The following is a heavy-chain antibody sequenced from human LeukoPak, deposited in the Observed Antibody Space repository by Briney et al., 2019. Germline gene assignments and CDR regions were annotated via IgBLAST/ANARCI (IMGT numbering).Heavy chain of an antibody. V-gene: IGHV3-23*01. CDR1: GFTFSSYG. D-gene: IGHD1-26*01. CDR2: ISGSGGST. Sequence: PGGSLRLSCAASGFTFSSYGMSWVRQAPGKGLEWVSAISGSGGSTYYADSVKGRFTISRDNAKNSLYLQMNSLRAEDTAVYYCARLDRGELIDYWGQGTLVTVSS. J-gene: IGHJ4*02. CDR3: ARLDRGELIDY.